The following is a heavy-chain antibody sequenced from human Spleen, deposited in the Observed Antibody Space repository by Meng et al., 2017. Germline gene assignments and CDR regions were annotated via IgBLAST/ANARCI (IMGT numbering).Heavy chain of an antibody. CDR3: ARDRGYVPFG. D-gene: IGHD5-12*01. CDR1: RFTFSSSY. Sequence: EVQLVESGGGLVQPGGSLRLSCAASRFTFSSSYMSWVRQAPGKGLEWVSVIYSGGTTYYADSVKGRFTISRDNSKNTLYLQMNNLRAEDTAVYYCARDRGYVPFGWGQGTLVTVSS. CDR2: IYSGGTT. V-gene: IGHV3-66*01. J-gene: IGHJ4*02.